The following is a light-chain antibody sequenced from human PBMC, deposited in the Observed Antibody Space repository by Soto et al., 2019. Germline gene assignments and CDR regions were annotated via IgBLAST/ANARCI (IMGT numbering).Light chain of an antibody. CDR3: QQYNSYQYT. J-gene: IGKJ2*01. V-gene: IGKV1-5*03. CDR1: QRISSW. Sequence: DIPMTQSPSTLSASVGDRVTITCRASQRISSWLAWYQQKPGKAPKLLIYKASSLESGVPSRFSGSGSGTDFTLTINSLQPDDFATYYCQQYNSYQYTFGQGTKLEIK. CDR2: KAS.